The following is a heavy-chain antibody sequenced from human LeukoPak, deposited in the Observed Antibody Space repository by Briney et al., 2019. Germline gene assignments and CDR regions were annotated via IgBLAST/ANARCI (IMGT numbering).Heavy chain of an antibody. Sequence: PSETLSLTCAVYGGSFSGYCWSWIRQPPGKGLEWIGEINHSGSTNYNPSLKSRVTISVDTSKNQFSLKLSSVTAADTAVYYCARNLFFSMDWFDPWGQGTLVTVSS. CDR2: INHSGST. CDR3: ARNLFFSMDWFDP. D-gene: IGHD2/OR15-2a*01. CDR1: GGSFSGYC. V-gene: IGHV4-34*01. J-gene: IGHJ5*02.